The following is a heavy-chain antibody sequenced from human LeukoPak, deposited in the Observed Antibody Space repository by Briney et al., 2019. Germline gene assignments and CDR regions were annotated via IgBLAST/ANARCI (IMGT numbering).Heavy chain of an antibody. Sequence: ASVKVSCKASGYTFTGYYMHWVRQAPGQGLEWMGWISAYNGNTNYAQKLQDRVTMTTDTSTSTAYMELRSLRSDDTAVYYCARDILAARPLDYWGQGTLVTVSS. D-gene: IGHD6-6*01. J-gene: IGHJ4*02. CDR3: ARDILAARPLDY. CDR2: ISAYNGNT. V-gene: IGHV1-18*04. CDR1: GYTFTGYY.